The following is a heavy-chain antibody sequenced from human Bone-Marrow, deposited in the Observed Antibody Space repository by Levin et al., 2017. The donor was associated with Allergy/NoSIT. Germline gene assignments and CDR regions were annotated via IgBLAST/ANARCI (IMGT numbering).Heavy chain of an antibody. D-gene: IGHD5-12*01. CDR3: ASGNSGYDYYYYGMDV. Sequence: SVKVSCKASGGTFSSYAISWVRQAPGQGLEWMGGIIPIFGTANYAQKFQGRVTITADESTSTAYMELSSLRSEDTAVYYCASGNSGYDYYYYGMDVWGQGTTVTVSS. J-gene: IGHJ6*02. CDR2: IIPIFGTA. CDR1: GGTFSSYA. V-gene: IGHV1-69*13.